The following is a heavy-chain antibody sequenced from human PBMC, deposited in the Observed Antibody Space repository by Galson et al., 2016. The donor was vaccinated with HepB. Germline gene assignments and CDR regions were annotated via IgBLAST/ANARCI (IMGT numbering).Heavy chain of an antibody. V-gene: IGHV3-23*01. CDR1: GFTFSSYA. Sequence: SLRLSCAASGFTFSSYAMSWVRQSPGKGLEWVSAISGSGITYYADSVKGRFTISSDDSNNALYLQMSSLRAEDTAVYYLSKCPHYYDISGYYSLWGQGTLVTVSS. D-gene: IGHD3-22*01. CDR3: SKCPHYYDISGYYSL. CDR2: ISGSGIT. J-gene: IGHJ4*02.